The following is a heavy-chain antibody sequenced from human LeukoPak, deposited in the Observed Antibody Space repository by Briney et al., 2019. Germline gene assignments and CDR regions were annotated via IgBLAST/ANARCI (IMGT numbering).Heavy chain of an antibody. CDR3: ARGYSSSWYGEYYFDY. D-gene: IGHD6-13*01. J-gene: IGHJ4*02. Sequence: ASVKVSCKASGYTFTSYAMHWVRQAPGQRLEWMGWINAGNGNTKYSQKFQGRVTITRDTSASTAYMELSSLRSEDTAVYYCARGYSSSWYGEYYFDYWGQGTLVTVSS. CDR1: GYTFTSYA. V-gene: IGHV1-3*01. CDR2: INAGNGNT.